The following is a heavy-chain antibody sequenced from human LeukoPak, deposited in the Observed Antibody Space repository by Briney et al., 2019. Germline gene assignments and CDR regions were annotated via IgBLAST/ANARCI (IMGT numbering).Heavy chain of an antibody. CDR1: GFSFSTNW. CDR2: IKQDGSEK. V-gene: IGHV3-7*01. Sequence: PGGPLRLSCAASGFSFSTNWMNWVRQAPGKGLEWVANIKQDGSEKYYVDSVKGRFTISRDNAKNSLYLQMNSLRAEDTAVYYCAKDTMVRGVYYYGMDVWGQGTTVTVSS. J-gene: IGHJ6*02. CDR3: AKDTMVRGVYYYGMDV. D-gene: IGHD3-10*01.